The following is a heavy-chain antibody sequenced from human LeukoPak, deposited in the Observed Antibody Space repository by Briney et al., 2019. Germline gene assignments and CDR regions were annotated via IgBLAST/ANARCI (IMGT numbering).Heavy chain of an antibody. CDR2: IKQGGSEK. Sequence: GGSLRLSCAASGFTFSSYWMSWVRQAPGKGLEWVANIKQGGSEKYYVDSVKGRFTISRDNAKNSLYLQMNSLRAEDTAVYYCARLIRYSSSWLDYWGQGTLVTVSS. CDR1: GFTFSSYW. J-gene: IGHJ4*02. D-gene: IGHD6-13*01. CDR3: ARLIRYSSSWLDY. V-gene: IGHV3-7*01.